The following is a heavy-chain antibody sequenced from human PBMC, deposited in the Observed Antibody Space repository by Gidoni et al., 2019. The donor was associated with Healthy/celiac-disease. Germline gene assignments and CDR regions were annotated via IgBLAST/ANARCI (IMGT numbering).Heavy chain of an antibody. CDR3: ARLKQQWLTSDAFDI. CDR1: GGNVSSCA. V-gene: IGHV1-69*01. Sequence: QVQLVQSGAEVKKPGSSVKVSCKASGGNVSSCAISWVRQAPGQGLEWMGGIIPIFGPANYAQNFQGRVTITADESTSTAYMELSSLRSEDTAVYYCARLKQQWLTSDAFDIWGQGPMVTVSS. CDR2: IIPIFGPA. D-gene: IGHD6-19*01. J-gene: IGHJ3*02.